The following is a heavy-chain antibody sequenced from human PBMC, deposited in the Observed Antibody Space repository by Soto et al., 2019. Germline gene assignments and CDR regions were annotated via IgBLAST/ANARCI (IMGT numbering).Heavy chain of an antibody. CDR2: ISGSGGST. V-gene: IGHV3-23*01. CDR1: GFTFSSYA. CDR3: AKDPVPLAGYYYMDV. J-gene: IGHJ6*03. D-gene: IGHD2-2*01. Sequence: PGGSLRLSCAASGFTFSSYAMSWVRQAPGKGLEWVSAISGSGGSTYYADYVKGRFTISRDNSKNTLYLQMNSLRAEDMAVYYCAKDPVPLAGYYYMDVWGKGTTVTVS.